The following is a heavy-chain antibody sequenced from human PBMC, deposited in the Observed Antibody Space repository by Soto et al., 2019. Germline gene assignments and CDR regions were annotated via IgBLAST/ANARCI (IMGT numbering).Heavy chain of an antibody. D-gene: IGHD3-16*02. CDR1: GGSFSGYY. CDR2: INHSGST. Sequence: SETLSLTCAVYGGSFSGYYWSWIRQPPGKGLEWIGEINHSGSTNYNPSLKSRVTISVDTSKNQFSLKLSSVTAADTAVYYCARTLSYYDYVWGSYRQLYYFDYWGQGTLVTVSS. V-gene: IGHV4-34*01. J-gene: IGHJ4*02. CDR3: ARTLSYYDYVWGSYRQLYYFDY.